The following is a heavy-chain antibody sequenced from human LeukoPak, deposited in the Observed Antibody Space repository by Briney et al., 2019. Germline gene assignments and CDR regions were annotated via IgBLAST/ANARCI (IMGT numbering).Heavy chain of an antibody. CDR2: IKHDGNEK. Sequence: PGGSLRLSRAASGFTFSSSWMAWVRQAPGKGLEWVANIKHDGNEKYYVDSVKGRFTISRDNAKNSLYLEMNSLRADDTAVYYCAGMDHFDYWGQGTLVTVSS. CDR1: GFTFSSSW. D-gene: IGHD1-14*01. V-gene: IGHV3-7*01. J-gene: IGHJ4*02. CDR3: AGMDHFDY.